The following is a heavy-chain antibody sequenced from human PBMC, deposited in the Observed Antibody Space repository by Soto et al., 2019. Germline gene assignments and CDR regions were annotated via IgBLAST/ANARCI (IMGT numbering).Heavy chain of an antibody. Sequence: SQTLSLTCAISGDSVSSNSAAWNWIRQSPSRGLEWLGRTYYRSKWYNDYAVSVKSRITINPDTSKNQFSLQLNSVTPEDTAVYYCASAPRIAVAGAVGYYYGIDVSSQRTTDSVSS. D-gene: IGHD6-19*01. CDR1: GDSVSSNSAA. CDR2: TYYRSKWYN. J-gene: IGHJ6*02. V-gene: IGHV6-1*01. CDR3: ASAPRIAVAGAVGYYYGIDV.